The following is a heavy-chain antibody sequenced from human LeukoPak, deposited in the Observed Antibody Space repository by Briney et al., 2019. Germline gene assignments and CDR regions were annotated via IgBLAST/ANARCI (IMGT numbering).Heavy chain of an antibody. J-gene: IGHJ4*02. CDR1: GYTFTGYY. D-gene: IGHD6-6*01. CDR2: INPNSGGT. Sequence: ASVKVSCRASGYTFTGYYMHWVRQAPGQGLEWMGWINPNSGGTNYAQKFQGRVTMTRDTSISTAYMELSRLRSDDTAVYYCARGSSSGLWISDYWGQGTLVTASS. CDR3: ARGSSSGLWISDY. V-gene: IGHV1-2*02.